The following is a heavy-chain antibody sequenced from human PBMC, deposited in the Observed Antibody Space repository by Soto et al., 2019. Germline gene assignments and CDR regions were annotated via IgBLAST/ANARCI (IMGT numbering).Heavy chain of an antibody. CDR2: IIPILGIA. Sequence: SVKVSCKASGGTFSSYTISWVRQAPGQGLEWMGRIIPILGIANYAQKFQGRVTITADKSTSTAYMELSSLRSEDTAVYYCANLRGSGSYYKGPYRAFDIWGQGTMVTVSS. V-gene: IGHV1-69*02. CDR1: GGTFSSYT. J-gene: IGHJ3*02. D-gene: IGHD3-10*01. CDR3: ANLRGSGSYYKGPYRAFDI.